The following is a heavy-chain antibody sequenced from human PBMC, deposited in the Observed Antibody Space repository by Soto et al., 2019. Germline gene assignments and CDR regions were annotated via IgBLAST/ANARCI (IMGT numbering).Heavy chain of an antibody. V-gene: IGHV3-11*01. CDR2: ITSSGGSI. Sequence: QVQLVESGGGLVKPGGSLRLSCAASGFTFSDYYMSWIRQAPGKGLEWLSYITSSGGSIYYADSVKGRFTISRDNAKESLYLQMSRLRVEDTAVDYCARGSTTQMRHWGQGVLVTVSS. D-gene: IGHD4-17*01. J-gene: IGHJ4*02. CDR3: ARGSTTQMRH. CDR1: GFTFSDYY.